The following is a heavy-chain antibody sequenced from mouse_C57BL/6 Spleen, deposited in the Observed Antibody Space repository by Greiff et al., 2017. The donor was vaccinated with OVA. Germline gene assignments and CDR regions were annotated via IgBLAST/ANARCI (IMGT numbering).Heavy chain of an antibody. Sequence: QVQLQQSGPELVKPGASVKISCKASGYAFSSSWMNWVKQRPGKGLEWIGRIYPGDGDTNYNGKFKGKATLTADKSSSTAYMQLSSLTSEDSAVYFCARSGYYGPFDYWGQGTTLTVSS. CDR2: IYPGDGDT. V-gene: IGHV1-82*01. D-gene: IGHD1-1*01. CDR3: ARSGYYGPFDY. CDR1: GYAFSSSW. J-gene: IGHJ2*01.